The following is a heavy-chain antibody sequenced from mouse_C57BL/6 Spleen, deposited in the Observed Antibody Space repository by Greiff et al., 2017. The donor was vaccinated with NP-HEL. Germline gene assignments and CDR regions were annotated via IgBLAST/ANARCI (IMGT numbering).Heavy chain of an antibody. J-gene: IGHJ2*01. CDR2: IYPGCGNT. D-gene: IGHD4-1*01. CDR1: GYSFTSYY. V-gene: IGHV1-66*01. Sequence: QVQLKESGPELVKPGASVKISCKASGYSFTSYYIHWVKQRPGQGLEWIGWIYPGCGNTKYNEKFKGKATLTADTSSSTAYMQLSSLTSEDSAVYYCARGGLGHHYFDYWGQGTTLTVSS. CDR3: ARGGLGHHYFDY.